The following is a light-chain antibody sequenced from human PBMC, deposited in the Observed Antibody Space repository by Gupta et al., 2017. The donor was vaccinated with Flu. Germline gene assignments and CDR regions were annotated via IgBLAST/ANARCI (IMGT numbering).Light chain of an antibody. CDR3: VLYVGNGISV. Sequence: QTVMTQEPSLSVSPGGTVTLTCGLRSGSVSASHFPGWYQQTPGQTPRTLIYNTNTPSSGVPDRFFGSILGNKAALTITGAQADDECDYYCVLYVGNGISVIGGGTKLTVL. J-gene: IGLJ3*02. CDR2: NTN. CDR1: SGSVSASHF. V-gene: IGLV8-61*01.